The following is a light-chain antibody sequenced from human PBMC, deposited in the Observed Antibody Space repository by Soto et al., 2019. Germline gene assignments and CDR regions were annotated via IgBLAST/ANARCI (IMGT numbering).Light chain of an antibody. J-gene: IGLJ2*01. CDR3: SSYTRANVV. Sequence: QSALTQPASVSGSPGQSLTVSCFGTSSDVDDYNYVSWYQQHPGQAPKLMIYEVTNRPSGVSNRFSGSKSGNTASLTISGLQAEDEADYFCSSYTRANVVFGGGTKLTVL. V-gene: IGLV2-14*01. CDR1: SSDVDDYNY. CDR2: EVT.